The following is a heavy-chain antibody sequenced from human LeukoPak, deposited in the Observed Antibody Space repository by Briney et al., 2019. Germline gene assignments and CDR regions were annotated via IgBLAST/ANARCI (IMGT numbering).Heavy chain of an antibody. CDR1: GFTFTQAW. CDR2: IKSKTDGGAT. J-gene: IGHJ4*02. CDR3: TTDPRNGYYFDY. D-gene: IGHD1-1*01. Sequence: GGSLRLSCAASGFTFTQAWMSWVRQAPGKGLEWLGRIKSKTDGGATDCPALVKGRFTISRDDLRNTLYLQMNSLRVEDTAIYYCTTDPRNGYYFDYWGQGTLVTVSS. V-gene: IGHV3-15*01.